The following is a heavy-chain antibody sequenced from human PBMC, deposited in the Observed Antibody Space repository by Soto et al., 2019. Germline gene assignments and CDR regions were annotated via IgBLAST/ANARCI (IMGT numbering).Heavy chain of an antibody. Sequence: VQLVESGGGLVQPGGSLRLSCAASGFTFSSYAMHWVRQAPGKGLEYVSAISSNGGSTYYANSVKGRFTISRDNSKNTLYLQMGSLRAEDMAVYYSARDGEVEVVAATPGRYYYMDVWGKGTTVTVSS. CDR1: GFTFSSYA. CDR3: ARDGEVEVVAATPGRYYYMDV. J-gene: IGHJ6*03. V-gene: IGHV3-64*01. CDR2: ISSNGGST. D-gene: IGHD2-15*01.